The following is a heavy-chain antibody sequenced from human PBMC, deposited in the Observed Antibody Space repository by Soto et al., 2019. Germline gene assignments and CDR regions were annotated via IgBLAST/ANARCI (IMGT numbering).Heavy chain of an antibody. Sequence: PGGSLRLSCAASEFTFSSYEMNWVRQAPGKGLEWVSFISGSGDSTYYADSVRGRFTISRDNAKTSVYLQMNSLRVEDTAVYYCARDGLVYGDGYFDLWGRGTLVTVSS. CDR2: ISGSGDST. D-gene: IGHD4-17*01. CDR1: EFTFSSYE. CDR3: ARDGLVYGDGYFDL. V-gene: IGHV3-48*03. J-gene: IGHJ2*01.